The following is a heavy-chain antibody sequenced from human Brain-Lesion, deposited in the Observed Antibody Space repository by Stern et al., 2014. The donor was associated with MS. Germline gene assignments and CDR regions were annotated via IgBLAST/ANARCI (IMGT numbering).Heavy chain of an antibody. D-gene: IGHD2-2*01. CDR3: ARGRSRVHPPLDP. CDR1: GYSITSAAFS. CDR2: MDYGGRP. Sequence: VQLVESGSGLVKPSQTLSLTCSVSGYSITSAAFSWTWIRQAPGKGLEWIGYMDYGGRPPYNPSLRSPVNISGNTSTTHSSLRLNSVTAADTAVYYCARGRSRVHPPLDPWGQGTLVTVSS. J-gene: IGHJ5*02. V-gene: IGHV4-30-2*01.